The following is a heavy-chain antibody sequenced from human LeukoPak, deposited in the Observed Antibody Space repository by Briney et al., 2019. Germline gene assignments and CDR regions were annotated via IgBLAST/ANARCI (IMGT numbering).Heavy chain of an antibody. CDR2: IYPGDSDT. J-gene: IGHJ3*02. V-gene: IGHV5-51*01. CDR1: GYSFTSYW. Sequence: GESLKISCKGSGYSFTSYWIGWVRQMPGKGLEWMGIIYPGDSDTRYSPSFQGQVSISADKSISTAYLQWSGLKASDTAMYYCARHTAMVGLCAFDIWGQGTMVTVSS. CDR3: ARHTAMVGLCAFDI. D-gene: IGHD5-18*01.